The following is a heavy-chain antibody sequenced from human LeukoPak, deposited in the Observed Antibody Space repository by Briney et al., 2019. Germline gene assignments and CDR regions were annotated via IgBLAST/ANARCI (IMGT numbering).Heavy chain of an antibody. CDR1: GFIFTNYW. CDR3: ARDASLYCSGDSCYWAFDR. D-gene: IGHD2-15*01. J-gene: IGHJ5*02. CDR2: IKQDESKT. Sequence: GGSLRLSCAASGFIFTNYWMSWVRQAPGKGPEWVANIKQDESKTYYVDSVKGRFTISRDNAKNSLYLQMNSLRAEDTAVYYCARDASLYCSGDSCYWAFDRGGQGTLVTVPS. V-gene: IGHV3-7*01.